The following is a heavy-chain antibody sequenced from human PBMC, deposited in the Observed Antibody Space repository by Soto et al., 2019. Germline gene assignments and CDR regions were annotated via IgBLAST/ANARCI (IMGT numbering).Heavy chain of an antibody. J-gene: IGHJ1*01. V-gene: IGHV1-58*01. Sequence: QMLLVQSGPEVKKPGTSVKVSCKASGFMFSNTAVQWVRQARGQRLEWIGMLVVGSGHTSYAQHFQERVTIDRDMSTDTAYLELSSLRREDTAVYYCVTGYTIIRGVLSGTWGQGTLVSVSS. CDR1: GFMFSNTA. CDR2: LVVGSGHT. CDR3: VTGYTIIRGVLSGT. D-gene: IGHD3-10*01.